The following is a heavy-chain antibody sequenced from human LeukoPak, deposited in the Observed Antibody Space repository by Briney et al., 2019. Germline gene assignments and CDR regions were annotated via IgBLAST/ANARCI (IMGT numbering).Heavy chain of an antibody. J-gene: IGHJ4*02. CDR3: ARSVFRHQVEPFGY. V-gene: IGHV6-1*01. CDR2: TYYRSKWYN. CDR1: GDSVSSNSVA. Sequence: SQTLSLTCAISGDSVSSNSVAWNWIRQSPSRGLEWLGRTYYRSKWYNDYAASVKSRITINPDTSKNQFSLQLSSVSPEDTAVYYCARSVFRHQVEPFGYWGQGTLVTVSS. D-gene: IGHD3/OR15-3a*01.